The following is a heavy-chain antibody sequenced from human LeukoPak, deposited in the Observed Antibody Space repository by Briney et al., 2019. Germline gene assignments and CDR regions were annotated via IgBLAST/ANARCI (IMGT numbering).Heavy chain of an antibody. D-gene: IGHD2-21*02. CDR2: IIPIFGTA. Sequence: SVKVSCKASGGTFSSYAMSWVRQAPGQGLEWMGMIIPIFGTANYAQKFQGRVTITTDESTSTAYMELSSLRSEDTAVYYCARVLAYCGGDCAYFDYWGQGTLVTVSS. V-gene: IGHV1-69*05. CDR3: ARVLAYCGGDCAYFDY. CDR1: GGTFSSYA. J-gene: IGHJ4*02.